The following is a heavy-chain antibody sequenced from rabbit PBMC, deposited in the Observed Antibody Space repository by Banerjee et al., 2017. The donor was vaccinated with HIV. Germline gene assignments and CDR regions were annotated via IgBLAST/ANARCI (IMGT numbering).Heavy chain of an antibody. V-gene: IGHV1S40*01. CDR1: GSSFNNKYV. Sequence: QSLEESGGDLVKPVASLALTCTASGSSFNNKYVMCWVRQAPGKGLEWIGCINTGSRNAYYASWVISRFAISKTSSTTVALHMTSLTAADTATYFCARDRGDWGYYFTLWGQGTLVTVS. CDR3: ARDRGDWGYYFTL. CDR2: INTGSRNA. D-gene: IGHD4-1*01. J-gene: IGHJ4*01.